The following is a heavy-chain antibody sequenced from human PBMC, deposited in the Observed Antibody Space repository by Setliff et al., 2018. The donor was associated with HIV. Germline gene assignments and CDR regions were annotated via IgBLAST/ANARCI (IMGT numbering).Heavy chain of an antibody. CDR1: GGSISSGDYY. CDR2: IYYSGTT. V-gene: IGHV4-31*03. D-gene: IGHD1-7*01. CDR3: ARGDGTKYYYYYYMDV. Sequence: SETLSLTCTVSGGSISSGDYYWSWIRQHPAKGLEWIGYIYYSGTTYYNPSLKSRVSISVDTSKNQFSLKLSSVTAADTAVYYCARGDGTKYYYYYYMDVWGKGTTVTVSS. J-gene: IGHJ6*03.